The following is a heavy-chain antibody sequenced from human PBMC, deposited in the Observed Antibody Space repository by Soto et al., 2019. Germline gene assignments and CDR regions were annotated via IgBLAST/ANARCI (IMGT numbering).Heavy chain of an antibody. D-gene: IGHD3-9*01. CDR1: GLTFRSYW. CDR2: INTDGSVA. CDR3: VRDTQFLSLDT. J-gene: IGHJ1*01. V-gene: IGHV3-74*03. Sequence: EVQLVESGGGLVQPGESLRLSCAASGLTFRSYWMHWVRQAPGKGLVWVSRINTDGSVAMYVDSVKGRFTISRDNAKNILYLHYLILRAECTDVYYCVRDTQFLSLDTWGQGTLVTVSS.